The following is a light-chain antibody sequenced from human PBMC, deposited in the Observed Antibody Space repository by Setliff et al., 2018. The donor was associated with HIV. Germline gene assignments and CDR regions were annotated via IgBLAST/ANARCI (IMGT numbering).Light chain of an antibody. CDR1: SSNIGVNS. CDR2: STN. CDR3: AAWDDSLSEPFYV. V-gene: IGLV1-44*01. Sequence: QSVLTQPPSASGTPGQRVTISCSGSSSNIGVNSVTWYQQFPGTAPKLLMYSTNQQPSGVADRFSGSKSGTSASLAISGLQSEDEADYYCAAWDDSLSEPFYVFGTGTRSPS. J-gene: IGLJ1*01.